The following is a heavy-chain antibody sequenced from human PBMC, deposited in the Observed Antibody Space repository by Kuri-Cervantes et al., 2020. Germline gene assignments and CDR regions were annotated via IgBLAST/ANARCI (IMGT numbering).Heavy chain of an antibody. Sequence: GGSLRLSCAASGFTFSSYGMHWVRQAPGKGLEWVAIIWYDGTNKYYVDSVKGRFTVSRDNSKDTLYLQMNSPRAEDTAVYYCARDFHSSSWYWVDWGQGTLVTVSS. CDR2: IWYDGTNK. J-gene: IGHJ4*02. CDR1: GFTFSSYG. D-gene: IGHD6-13*01. V-gene: IGHV3-33*01. CDR3: ARDFHSSSWYWVD.